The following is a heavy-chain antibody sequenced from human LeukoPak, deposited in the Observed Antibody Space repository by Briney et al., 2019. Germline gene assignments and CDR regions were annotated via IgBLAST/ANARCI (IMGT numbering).Heavy chain of an antibody. CDR2: IKEDGSAR. D-gene: IGHD1-1*01. Sequence: GGSLRLSCAASGFTFSNYNMNWVRQAPGKGLEWVANIKEDGSARYYVEFVKGRFSISRDNAKNSVYLQMNSLGADDTAVYYCAGGTGMDVWGQGTPVTVSS. V-gene: IGHV3-7*05. CDR1: GFTFSNYN. J-gene: IGHJ6*02. CDR3: AGGTGMDV.